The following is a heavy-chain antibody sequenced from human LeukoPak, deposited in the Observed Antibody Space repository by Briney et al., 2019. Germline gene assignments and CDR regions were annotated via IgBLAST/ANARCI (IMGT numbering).Heavy chain of an antibody. Sequence: ASVKVSCKASGGTFSSYAISWVRQAPGQGLEWMGRIIPILGIANYAQKFRGRVTITADKSTSTAYMELSSLRSEDTAVYYCARVWFGELLFDYYYYYGMDVWGQGTTVTVSS. J-gene: IGHJ6*02. D-gene: IGHD3-10*01. CDR3: ARVWFGELLFDYYYYYGMDV. V-gene: IGHV1-69*04. CDR2: IIPILGIA. CDR1: GGTFSSYA.